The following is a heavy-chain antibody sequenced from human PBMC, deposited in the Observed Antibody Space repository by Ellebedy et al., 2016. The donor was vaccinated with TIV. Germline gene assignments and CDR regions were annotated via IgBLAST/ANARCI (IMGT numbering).Heavy chain of an antibody. CDR2: IYYGGNT. J-gene: IGHJ6*02. CDR3: ARGQYNSGTKSMDV. D-gene: IGHD6-19*01. CDR1: GASISSNGYY. Sequence: SETLSLXCTVSGASISSNGYYWGWIRQPPGKGLEWIGSIYYGGNTYYSPSLKSRVSISVHTSRSQFSLKLSSVTAADTAVYYCARGQYNSGTKSMDVWGRGTTVTVSS. V-gene: IGHV4-39*01.